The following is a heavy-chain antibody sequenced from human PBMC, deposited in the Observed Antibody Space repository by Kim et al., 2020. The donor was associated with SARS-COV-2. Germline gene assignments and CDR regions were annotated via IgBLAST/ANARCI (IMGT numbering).Heavy chain of an antibody. D-gene: IGHD3-10*01. CDR1: GFTFSSYT. CDR2: ISFDGSNK. V-gene: IGHV3-30*04. CDR3: AREYGSGSYR. J-gene: IGHJ4*02. Sequence: GGSLRLSCAASGFTFSSYTMHWVRQAPGKGLEWVALISFDGSNKYYADSVKGRLTISRDNSKNTLYLQMNSLRAEDTAVYYCAREYGSGSYRWGQGTLVT.